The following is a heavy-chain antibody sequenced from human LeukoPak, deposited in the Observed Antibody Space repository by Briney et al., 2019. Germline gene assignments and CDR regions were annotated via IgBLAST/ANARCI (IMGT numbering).Heavy chain of an antibody. D-gene: IGHD6-13*01. CDR2: IDYAGRT. CDR3: ARDRPGGSSLDY. J-gene: IGHJ4*02. V-gene: IGHV4-59*01. Sequence: SETLSLTCTVSGGSISSYYWSWIRQPPGKGLEWIGYIDYAGRTTYNPFLKSRVTISVDTSKNQFSLRLNSVTAADTAVYYCARDRPGGSSLDYWGQGTLVTVSS. CDR1: GGSISSYY.